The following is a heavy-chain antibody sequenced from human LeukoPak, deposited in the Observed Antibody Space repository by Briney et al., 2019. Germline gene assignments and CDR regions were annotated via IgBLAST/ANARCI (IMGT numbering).Heavy chain of an antibody. CDR3: AGGQYDAPEEKLDP. J-gene: IGHJ5*02. CDR2: IYYSGST. D-gene: IGHD3-16*01. V-gene: IGHV4-59*01. CDR1: GGSISRYY. Sequence: PSETLSLTCTVSGGSISRYYWSWIRQPPGKGLERIGYIYYSGSTNYNPSLKCRVTISVDTSKNQFSLKLSSVTAADTAVYYCAGGQYDAPEEKLDPWGQGTLVTVSS.